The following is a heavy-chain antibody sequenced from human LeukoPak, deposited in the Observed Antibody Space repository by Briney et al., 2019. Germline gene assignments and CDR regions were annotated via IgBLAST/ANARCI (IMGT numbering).Heavy chain of an antibody. D-gene: IGHD4/OR15-4a*01. V-gene: IGHV4-59*01. CDR2: IYYSGST. Sequence: SSETLSLTCTVSGGSISSCYWSWIRQPPGKGLEWIGYIYYSGSTNYNPSLKSRVTISVDTSKNQFSLKVNSVTAADTAVYYCARAPGNDYYPYYYMDVWGKGTTVTVSS. J-gene: IGHJ6*03. CDR3: ARAPGNDYYPYYYMDV. CDR1: GGSISSCY.